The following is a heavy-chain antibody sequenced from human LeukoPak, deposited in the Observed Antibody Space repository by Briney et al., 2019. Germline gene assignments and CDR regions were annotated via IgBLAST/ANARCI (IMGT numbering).Heavy chain of an antibody. CDR1: GYIFNWYW. V-gene: IGHV3-74*01. Sequence: GGSLRLSCAASGYIFNWYWMHWVRQAPGKGLVWVSRINIDGSQTSYADSVKGRFTISRDNARDTLYLQMNSLRVEDTAVYYCTKDLTGEVDSWGQGTLVTISS. J-gene: IGHJ4*02. CDR3: TKDLTGEVDS. D-gene: IGHD7-27*01. CDR2: INIDGSQT.